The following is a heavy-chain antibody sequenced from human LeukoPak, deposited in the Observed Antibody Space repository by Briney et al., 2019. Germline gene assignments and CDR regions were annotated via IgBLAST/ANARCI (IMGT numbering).Heavy chain of an antibody. CDR1: GFTFISYN. CDR2: ISRSGSSI. CDR3: VRDRGYSDYGPVAQFDY. V-gene: IGHV3-48*03. Sequence: PGGSLRLSCAASGFTFISYNMNWVRQAPGRGLEWVSYISRSGSSIHYGDSVKGRFTISRDNAKNSLFLQMNSLRVEDTAVYYCVRDRGYSDYGPVAQFDYWGQGTLVTVSP. J-gene: IGHJ4*02. D-gene: IGHD5-12*01.